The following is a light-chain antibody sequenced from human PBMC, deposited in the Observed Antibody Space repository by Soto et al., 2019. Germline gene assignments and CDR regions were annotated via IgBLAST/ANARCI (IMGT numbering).Light chain of an antibody. Sequence: QSALTQPASGSGSPGQSITISCTGTSSDVGGYNYDTWYQQHPGKAPKLMIYDVSNRPSGVSNRFSGSNSGNTASLTISGLQAEDEADYYCSSYTSSSTPVVFGGGTKLTVL. CDR2: DVS. V-gene: IGLV2-14*01. CDR1: SSDVGGYNY. J-gene: IGLJ2*01. CDR3: SSYTSSSTPVV.